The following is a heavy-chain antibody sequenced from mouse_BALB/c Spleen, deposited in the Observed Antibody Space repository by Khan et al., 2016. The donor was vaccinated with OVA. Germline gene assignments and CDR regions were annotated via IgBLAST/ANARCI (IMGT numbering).Heavy chain of an antibody. CDR1: GFTFSDYY. V-gene: IGHV5-4*02. D-gene: IGHD4-1*01. CDR2: ISDGGSYT. J-gene: IGHJ2*01. Sequence: EVQVVESGGGLVKPGGSLKLSCAASGFTFSDYYMYWVRQTPEKRLEWVATISDGGSYTYYPDSVKGRFTISRDNAKNNLYLQMSSLKSEDTSMXYCARWENWSFDYWGQGTTLTVSS. CDR3: ARWENWSFDY.